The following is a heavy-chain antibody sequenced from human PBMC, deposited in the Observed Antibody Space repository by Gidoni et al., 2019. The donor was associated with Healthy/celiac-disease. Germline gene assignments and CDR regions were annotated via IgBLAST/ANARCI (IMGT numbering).Heavy chain of an antibody. D-gene: IGHD3-22*01. J-gene: IGHJ2*01. Sequence: VQLVESGGGLVQPGGSLRLSCAASGFSFSSYSMNWVRQAPGKGLEWVSYISGSSSTIYYADSVKGRFTISRDNAKNSLYLQMNSLRDEDTAVYYCARDSYYDSSGYYYWYFDLWGRGTLVTVSS. CDR1: GFSFSSYS. CDR2: ISGSSSTI. V-gene: IGHV3-48*02. CDR3: ARDSYYDSSGYYYWYFDL.